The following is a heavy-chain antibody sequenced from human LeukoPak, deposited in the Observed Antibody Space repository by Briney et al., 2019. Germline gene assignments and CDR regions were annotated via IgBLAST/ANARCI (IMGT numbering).Heavy chain of an antibody. Sequence: SETLSLTCTVSGASISSHYWSWIRQPAGRGLEWIGRIYSNTGSTNYNPSLKSRVTLSVDTSKNQFSLKLSSVTAADTAVYFCARAIYYDVKRFDSWGQGTLVTVSS. CDR3: ARAIYYDVKRFDS. D-gene: IGHD3-22*01. CDR1: GASISSHY. J-gene: IGHJ4*02. CDR2: IYSNTGST. V-gene: IGHV4-4*07.